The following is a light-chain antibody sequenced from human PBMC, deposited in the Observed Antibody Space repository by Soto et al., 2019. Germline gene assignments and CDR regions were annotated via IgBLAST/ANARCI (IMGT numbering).Light chain of an antibody. CDR2: SAS. Sequence: DIQMTQSPSSVSASVGDRVTITCRASQGVSSSLAWYQQKPGDAPELLIFSASRLESGVPSRFSGSGSGTDFTLTIDSLQPEDFATYYCQQGNSFPWTFGQGTKVEIK. V-gene: IGKV1-12*01. J-gene: IGKJ1*01. CDR3: QQGNSFPWT. CDR1: QGVSSS.